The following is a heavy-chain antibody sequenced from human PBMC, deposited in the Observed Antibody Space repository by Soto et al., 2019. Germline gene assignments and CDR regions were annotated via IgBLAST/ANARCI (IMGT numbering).Heavy chain of an antibody. J-gene: IGHJ4*02. CDR1: GFTFSSYG. Sequence: QVQLVESGGGVVQPGRSLRLSCAASGFTFSSYGMHWVRQAPGKGLEWVAVISYDGSNKYYADSVKGRFTISRDNSKXXLYLXMNXXXXXXXXXXXXAKDLRGTIGYWGQGTLVTVSS. D-gene: IGHD1-7*01. V-gene: IGHV3-30*03. CDR3: AKDLRGTIGY. CDR2: ISYDGSNK.